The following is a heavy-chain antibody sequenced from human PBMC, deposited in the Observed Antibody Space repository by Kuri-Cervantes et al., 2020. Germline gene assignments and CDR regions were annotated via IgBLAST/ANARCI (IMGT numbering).Heavy chain of an antibody. Sequence: ASVKVSCEASGYTFTDYYMHWVRQAPGQGLEWMGWINPNNGGTEDALKFQGRVTMTRDTSISTAYMELSRLRSDDTAVYYCARGYYYDSSGYAYYYYGMDVWGQGTTVTVSS. D-gene: IGHD3-22*01. CDR2: INPNNGGT. CDR3: ARGYYYDSSGYAYYYYGMDV. CDR1: GYTFTDYY. V-gene: IGHV1-2*02. J-gene: IGHJ6*02.